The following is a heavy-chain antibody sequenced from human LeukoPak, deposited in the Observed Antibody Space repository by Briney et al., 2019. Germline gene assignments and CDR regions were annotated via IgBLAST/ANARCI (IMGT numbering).Heavy chain of an antibody. Sequence: ASVKVSCKASGGTFSSYAISWVRQAPGQGLEWMGRIIPIFGTANYAQKFQGRVTITTDESTSTAYMELSSQRSEDTAVYYCARTDSSGYLTDYWGQGTLVTVSS. D-gene: IGHD3-22*01. CDR2: IIPIFGTA. CDR3: ARTDSSGYLTDY. CDR1: GGTFSSYA. V-gene: IGHV1-69*05. J-gene: IGHJ4*02.